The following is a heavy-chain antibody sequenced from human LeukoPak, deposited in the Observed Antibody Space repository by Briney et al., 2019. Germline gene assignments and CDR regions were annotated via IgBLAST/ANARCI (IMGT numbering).Heavy chain of an antibody. Sequence: SETLSLTCAVYGGSFSGYYWSWIRQPPGKGLEWIGEINHSGSTNYNPSLKSRVTISVDTSKNQFSLKLSSVTAADTAVYYCARGETYYYDSSGYFDAFDIWGQGTMVTVSS. J-gene: IGHJ3*02. CDR2: INHSGST. V-gene: IGHV4-34*01. CDR1: GGSFSGYY. CDR3: ARGETYYYDSSGYFDAFDI. D-gene: IGHD3-22*01.